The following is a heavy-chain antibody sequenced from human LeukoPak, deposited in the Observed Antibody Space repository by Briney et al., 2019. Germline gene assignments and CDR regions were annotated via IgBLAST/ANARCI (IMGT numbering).Heavy chain of an antibody. CDR1: GFTFSSYA. CDR3: AKDPDTSSGYLQGFDP. Sequence: GGSLRLSCAASGFTFSSYAMSWVRQAPGKGLEWVSAISGSGGSIYYADSVKGRFTISRDNSKNTLYLQMNSLRAEDTAVYYCAKDPDTSSGYLQGFDPWGQGTLVTVSS. V-gene: IGHV3-23*01. D-gene: IGHD3-22*01. CDR2: ISGSGGSI. J-gene: IGHJ5*02.